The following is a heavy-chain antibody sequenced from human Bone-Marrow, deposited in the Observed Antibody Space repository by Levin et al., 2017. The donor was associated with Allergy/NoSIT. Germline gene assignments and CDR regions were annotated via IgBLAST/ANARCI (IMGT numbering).Heavy chain of an antibody. CDR3: VRDFDWIPDH. J-gene: IGHJ4*02. Sequence: GESLKISCQASGYPFINYGVSWMRQAPGQGLEWMGWIRVHNGYTNYAQKFQDRFTMTTDTSTSTANMELRSLRSDDTAVYYCVRDFDWIPDHWGQGTRVTVSS. CDR2: IRVHNGYT. CDR1: GYPFINYG. V-gene: IGHV1-18*01. D-gene: IGHD3-9*01.